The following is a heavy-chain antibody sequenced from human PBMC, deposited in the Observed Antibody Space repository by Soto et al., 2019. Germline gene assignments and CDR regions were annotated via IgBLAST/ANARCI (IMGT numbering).Heavy chain of an antibody. J-gene: IGHJ4*02. D-gene: IGHD2-15*01. Sequence: SGPTLVNPTETLTLTCTVSGFSLSNARMGVSWIRKPPGKGLEWNGYIYYSGNTYYNPSLKSRVTISVDTSKNQFSLKLSSVTAADTAVYYCAREGGRYCTGGSCQVDYWGQGTLVTVSS. CDR3: AREGGRYCTGGSCQVDY. CDR1: GFSLSNARMG. CDR2: IYYSGNT. V-gene: IGHV4-39*02.